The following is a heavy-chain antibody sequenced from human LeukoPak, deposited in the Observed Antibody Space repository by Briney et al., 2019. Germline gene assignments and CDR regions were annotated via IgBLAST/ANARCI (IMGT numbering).Heavy chain of an antibody. D-gene: IGHD3-10*01. J-gene: IGHJ4*02. Sequence: SETLSLTCTVSGGSISSGSHYWGWIRQPPGKELEWIGNIYYSGNSYYNPSLKSRVTISVDASENQFSLNLSSVTAADTAVYYCARLSYGSGSHYNFYFDFWGQETLVTVSA. CDR2: IYYSGNS. CDR1: GGSISSGSHY. CDR3: ARLSYGSGSHYNFYFDF. V-gene: IGHV4-39*01.